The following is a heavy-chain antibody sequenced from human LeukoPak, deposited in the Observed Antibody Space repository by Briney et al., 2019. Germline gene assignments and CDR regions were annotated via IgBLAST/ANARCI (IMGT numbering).Heavy chain of an antibody. V-gene: IGHV3-48*01. CDR2: ISGSSTTI. Sequence: PGGSLRLSCAASGFSFSSHSMNWVRQAPGKGLEWVSYISGSSTTIDYADSAKGRFIISRDNAKKSLYLQMNNLRAEGTAVYYCARDQDWAFDYWGQGILVTVSS. D-gene: IGHD3/OR15-3a*01. J-gene: IGHJ4*02. CDR3: ARDQDWAFDY. CDR1: GFSFSSHS.